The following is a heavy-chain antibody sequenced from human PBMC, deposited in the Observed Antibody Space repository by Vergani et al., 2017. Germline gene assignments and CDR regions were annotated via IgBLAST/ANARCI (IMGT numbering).Heavy chain of an antibody. CDR1: GFTFSSYA. CDR2: ISYDGSNK. CDR3: APALYSSSRNDAFDI. Sequence: QVQLVESGGGVVQPGRSLRLSCAASGFTFSSYAMHWVRQAPGKGLEWVAVISYDGSNKYYADSVKGRFTISRDNSKNTLYLQMNSLRAEDTAVYYCAPALYSSSRNDAFDIWGQGTMVTVSS. J-gene: IGHJ3*02. V-gene: IGHV3-30*04. D-gene: IGHD6-13*01.